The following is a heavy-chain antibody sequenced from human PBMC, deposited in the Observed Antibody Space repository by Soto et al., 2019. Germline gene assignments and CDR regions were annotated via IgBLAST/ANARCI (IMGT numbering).Heavy chain of an antibody. CDR1: GGTFSSYA. V-gene: IGHV1-69*13. D-gene: IGHD5-18*01. J-gene: IGHJ4*02. Sequence: GASVKVSCKASGGTFSSYAISWVRQAPGQGLEWMGGIIPIFGTANYAQKFQGRVTITADESTSTAYMELGSLRSEDTAVYYCARRTSKLQLWTHWGQGTLVTVSS. CDR3: ARRTSKLQLWTH. CDR2: IIPIFGTA.